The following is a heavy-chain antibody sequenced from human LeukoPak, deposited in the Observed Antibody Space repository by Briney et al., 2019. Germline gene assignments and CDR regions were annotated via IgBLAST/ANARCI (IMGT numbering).Heavy chain of an antibody. Sequence: PGGSLRLSWAASGFTFSSYWMSCVRQAPGKGLEWVATIKQDGSEKYYVGSVKGRFTISRDNAKNSLYLQMNNLRAEDTAVYYCVARDGGYGDYWGQGTLVTVSS. J-gene: IGHJ4*02. CDR1: GFTFSSYW. D-gene: IGHD5-24*01. V-gene: IGHV3-7*03. CDR3: VARDGGYGDY. CDR2: IKQDGSEK.